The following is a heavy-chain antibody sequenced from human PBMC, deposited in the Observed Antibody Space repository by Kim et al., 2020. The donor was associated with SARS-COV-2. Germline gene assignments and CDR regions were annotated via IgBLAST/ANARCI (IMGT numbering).Heavy chain of an antibody. Sequence: AHVKGRFTISRDDSKNTLYLQMNSLKTEDTAVRYCTTGEWGPRNSDAFDIWGQGTMVTVSS. V-gene: IGHV3-15*01. CDR3: TTGEWGPRNSDAFDI. J-gene: IGHJ3*02. D-gene: IGHD1-26*01.